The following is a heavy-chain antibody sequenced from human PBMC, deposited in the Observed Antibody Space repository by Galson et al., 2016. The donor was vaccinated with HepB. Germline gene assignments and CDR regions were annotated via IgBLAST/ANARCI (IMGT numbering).Heavy chain of an antibody. CDR2: ISAANGNT. Sequence: SVKVSCKASGYSFTSFGISWVRQAPGQGLEWMGWISAANGNTNYAEKFQGRVTMTTDTSKSTAYMELRSLKSDDTAVYFCARDLFWVHPFDYWGQGALVTVSS. J-gene: IGHJ4*02. V-gene: IGHV1-18*01. CDR1: GYSFTSFG. D-gene: IGHD1-1*01. CDR3: ARDLFWVHPFDY.